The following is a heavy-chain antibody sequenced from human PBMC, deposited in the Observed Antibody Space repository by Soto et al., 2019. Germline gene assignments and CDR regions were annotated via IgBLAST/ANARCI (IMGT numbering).Heavy chain of an antibody. CDR1: VGSVSSNTYY. V-gene: IGHV4-61*01. CDR3: ARTTAVPNTLRSRYFFDY. J-gene: IGHJ4*02. Sequence: SETLCFTCSVSVGSVSSNTYYWSWIRQPPGQRLEWIGYVYYSGTTNYNPSLKSRVTISVDLSKNQFSLRLSSVTTADTALYYCARTTAVPNTLRSRYFFDYWGQGTLVTVSS. CDR2: VYYSGTT. D-gene: IGHD4-17*01.